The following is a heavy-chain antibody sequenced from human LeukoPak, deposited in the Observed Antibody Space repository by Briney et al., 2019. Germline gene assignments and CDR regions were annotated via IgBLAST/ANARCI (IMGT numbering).Heavy chain of an antibody. CDR3: VTDTNFRVTSPPMDV. Sequence: PGGSLRLSCLASGFSFSNSGMHWVRQAPGKGLEWAAFMQYDGSEIKYADSVRGRFTISTDNSKNTLYLQMNSLRPADTAVYYCVTDTNFRVTSPPMDVWGKGTTVSVSS. CDR2: MQYDGSEI. CDR1: GFSFSNSG. J-gene: IGHJ6*03. D-gene: IGHD3-3*01. V-gene: IGHV3-30*02.